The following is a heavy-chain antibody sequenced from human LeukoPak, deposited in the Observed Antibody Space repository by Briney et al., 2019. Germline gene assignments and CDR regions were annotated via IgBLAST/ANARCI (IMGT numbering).Heavy chain of an antibody. CDR2: ISTSGST. V-gene: IGHV4-4*07. D-gene: IGHD3-22*01. CDR3: ARVRYSDRSVLTRKRSYYFDY. Sequence: WETLSLTSTSSGSPISSYNGSWMRQPAGKGLESMGHISTSGSTNYNPSLKSRFTMSVDTSKNQFSLKLSSVTAADTAVYYCARVRYSDRSVLTRKRSYYFDYWGQGTLVTVSS. J-gene: IGHJ4*02. CDR1: GSPISSYN.